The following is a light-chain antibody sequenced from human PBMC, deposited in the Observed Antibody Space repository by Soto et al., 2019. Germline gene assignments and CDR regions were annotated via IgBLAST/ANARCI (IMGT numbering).Light chain of an antibody. CDR3: QQYGSSPGT. V-gene: IGKV3-20*01. CDR1: QSVSSSY. J-gene: IGKJ4*01. Sequence: EIVLTQSPGTLSLSPGERATLSCRASQSVSSSYLAWYQQKPVQAPRLLLYGASSRATGLPDRFSGSGSGTDFTLTISSLASEEFEVYYCQQYGSSPGTFGGGTKVEIK. CDR2: GAS.